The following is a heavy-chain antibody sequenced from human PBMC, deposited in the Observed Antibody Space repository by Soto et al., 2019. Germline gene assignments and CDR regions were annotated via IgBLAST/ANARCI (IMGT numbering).Heavy chain of an antibody. D-gene: IGHD2-2*01. J-gene: IGHJ6*02. CDR3: AKDRGKEYQLLWGYYFYAMDV. Sequence: VGSLRLACVASGFTFRSYGIHWERQAPGKGLEWVAAISYDGNTKYYADSVEGRFTSSRDNSENRVYLQMNSLRPEDTAMYFWAKDRGKEYQLLWGYYFYAMDVWGQGTTVTVSS. CDR1: GFTFRSYG. V-gene: IGHV3-30*18. CDR2: ISYDGNTK.